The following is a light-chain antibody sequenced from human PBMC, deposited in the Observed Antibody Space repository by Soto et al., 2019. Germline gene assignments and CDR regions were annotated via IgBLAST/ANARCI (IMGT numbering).Light chain of an antibody. CDR2: GAS. Sequence: EIVLTQSPGTLSLSPGERATLSCSASQSVSRYYLAWYQVKPGQALRLLIYGASSRATGIPDRFSGSGSGTDFTLTISRLEPEDFAVYYCQQYGTSPITFGQGTRLEIK. CDR1: QSVSRYY. CDR3: QQYGTSPIT. V-gene: IGKV3-20*01. J-gene: IGKJ5*01.